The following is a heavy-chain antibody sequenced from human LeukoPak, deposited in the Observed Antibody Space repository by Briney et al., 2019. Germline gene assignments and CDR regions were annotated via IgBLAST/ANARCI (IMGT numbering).Heavy chain of an antibody. CDR2: IRGSGGST. CDR1: GFTFSSYA. V-gene: IGHV3-23*01. J-gene: IGHJ4*02. CDR3: AKWTLPVRNRGSSTPDY. D-gene: IGHD3-10*01. Sequence: PGGSLRLSCAASGFTFSSYAMSWVRQAPGKGLEWVSVIRGSGGSTYYADSVKGRFTISRDNSKNTLYLQMNSLRAEDTAVYYCAKWTLPVRNRGSSTPDYWGQGTLVTVSS.